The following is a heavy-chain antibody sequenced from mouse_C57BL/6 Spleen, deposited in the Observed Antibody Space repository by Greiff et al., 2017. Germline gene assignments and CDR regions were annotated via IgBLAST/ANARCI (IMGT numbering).Heavy chain of an antibody. V-gene: IGHV1-64*01. CDR2: IHPNSGST. Sequence: VQLQQPGAELVKPGASVTLSCKASGYTFTSYWMHWVKQRPGQGLEWIGMIHPNSGSTNYNEKFKSKATLTVDKSSSTAYMQLSSLTSESSAVYYCVESNYSYWYFDVWGTGTTVTVSS. D-gene: IGHD2-5*01. CDR3: VESNYSYWYFDV. J-gene: IGHJ1*03. CDR1: GYTFTSYW.